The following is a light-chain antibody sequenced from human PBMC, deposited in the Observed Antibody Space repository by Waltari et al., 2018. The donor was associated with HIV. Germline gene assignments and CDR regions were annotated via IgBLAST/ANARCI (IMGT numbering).Light chain of an antibody. V-gene: IGKV1-39*01. CDR2: AAS. Sequence: DIQMTQSPVSLSASVGDRVTITCRASQSVSNNLNWYQQKPGKAPDLLIYAASSLQSGVPSRFSGSGSGTDFTLTISSLHPEDFASYYCQQSYSTPLTFGPGTKVDIK. CDR3: QQSYSTPLT. J-gene: IGKJ3*01. CDR1: QSVSNN.